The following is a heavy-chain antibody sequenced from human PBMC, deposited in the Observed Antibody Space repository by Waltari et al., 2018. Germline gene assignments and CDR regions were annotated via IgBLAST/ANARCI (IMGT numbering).Heavy chain of an antibody. CDR3: ARAGYYDFWSGPPPLFDY. CDR2: INHSGST. V-gene: IGHV4-34*01. J-gene: IGHJ4*02. Sequence: QVQLQQWGAGLLKPSETLSLTCAVYGGSFSGYYWSWIRQPPGKGLEWIGEINHSGSTNYNPSLKSRVTISVDTSKNQFSLKLSSLRSEDTAVYYCARAGYYDFWSGPPPLFDYWGQGTLVTVSS. D-gene: IGHD3-3*01. CDR1: GGSFSGYY.